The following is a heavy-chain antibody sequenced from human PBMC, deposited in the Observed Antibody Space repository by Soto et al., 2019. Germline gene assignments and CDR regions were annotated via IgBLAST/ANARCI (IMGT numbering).Heavy chain of an antibody. CDR1: GFSFSISP. CDR3: ARDPKTSGGQHWAFNYFDS. J-gene: IGHJ4*02. V-gene: IGHV3-30-3*01. Sequence: GGSLRLSCAASGFSFSISPMHWVRQAPGKGPEWVALISYDGTNKFYADSVKGRFTISRDNCKSTLYLQVDSLRPEDAAVYYCARDPKTSGGQHWAFNYFDSWGQGTLVTVSS. CDR2: ISYDGTNK. D-gene: IGHD7-27*01.